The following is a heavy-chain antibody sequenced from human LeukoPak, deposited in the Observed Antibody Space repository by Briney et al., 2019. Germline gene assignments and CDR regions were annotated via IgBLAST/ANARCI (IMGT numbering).Heavy chain of an antibody. D-gene: IGHD5-18*01. V-gene: IGHV3-74*01. CDR3: ARGGGYSYGPLDY. J-gene: IGHJ4*02. CDR2: INSDGSST. Sequence: PGGSLRLSCAVSGFTLSSYWMHWVRHAPGKGLVWVSHINSDGSSTSYADSVKGRFTISRDNAKNTLYLQMNSLRAEDTAVYYCARGGGYSYGPLDYWGQGTLVTVSS. CDR1: GFTLSSYW.